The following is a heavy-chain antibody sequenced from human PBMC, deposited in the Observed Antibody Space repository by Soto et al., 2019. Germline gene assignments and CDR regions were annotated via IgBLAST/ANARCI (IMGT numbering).Heavy chain of an antibody. D-gene: IGHD3-16*01. V-gene: IGHV1-58*01. Sequence: SVKVSCKASGFTFTSSAVQWVRQARGQRLEWIGWIVVGSGNTNYAQKFQERVTITRDMSTSTAYMELSSLRSEDTAVYYCAAGSRYGYKALMDVWGQGTTVTVSS. CDR3: AAGSRYGYKALMDV. CDR2: IVVGSGNT. CDR1: GFTFTSSA. J-gene: IGHJ6*02.